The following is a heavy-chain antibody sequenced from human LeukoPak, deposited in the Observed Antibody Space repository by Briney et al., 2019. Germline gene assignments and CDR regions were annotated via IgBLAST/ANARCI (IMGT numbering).Heavy chain of an antibody. CDR3: ARLLDYGGNSVAFDI. Sequence: SETLSLTCTVSGGSISSSSYYWGWIRQPPGKGLEWIGSIYYSRSTYYNPSLKSRVTISVDTSKNQFSLKLSSVTAADTAVYYCARLLDYGGNSVAFDIWGQGTMVTVSS. D-gene: IGHD4-23*01. CDR2: IYYSRST. J-gene: IGHJ3*02. V-gene: IGHV4-39*01. CDR1: GGSISSSSYY.